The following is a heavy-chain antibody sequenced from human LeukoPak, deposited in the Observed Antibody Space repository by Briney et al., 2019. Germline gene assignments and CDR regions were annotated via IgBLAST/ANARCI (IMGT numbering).Heavy chain of an antibody. D-gene: IGHD3-10*01. Sequence: GGSLRLSCAASGFTFSSYAMHWVRQAPGKGLEYVSAISSNGGSTYYANSVKGRFTISRDNSKNTLYLQMGSLRAEDMAVYYCARLCGSGSQSFYYFDYWGQGTLVTVSS. CDR3: ARLCGSGSQSFYYFDY. J-gene: IGHJ4*02. V-gene: IGHV3-64*01. CDR2: ISSNGGST. CDR1: GFTFSSYA.